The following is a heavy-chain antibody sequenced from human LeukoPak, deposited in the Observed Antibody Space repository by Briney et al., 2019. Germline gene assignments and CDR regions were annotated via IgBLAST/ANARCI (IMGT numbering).Heavy chain of an antibody. Sequence: GGSLRLSCAASGFTFSSYAMHWVRQAPGKGLEWVSYISSSGSTIYYADSVKGRFTIYRDNAKNSLYLRMNSLRAEDTAVYYCAGSVLMPDPFDIWGQGTMVTVSS. D-gene: IGHD2-8*01. V-gene: IGHV3-48*03. J-gene: IGHJ3*02. CDR2: ISSSGSTI. CDR1: GFTFSSYA. CDR3: AGSVLMPDPFDI.